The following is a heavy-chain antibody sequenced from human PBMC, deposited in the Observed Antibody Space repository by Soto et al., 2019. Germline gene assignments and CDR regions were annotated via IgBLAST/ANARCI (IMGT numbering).Heavy chain of an antibody. J-gene: IGHJ4*02. CDR3: AHRRERIAAAGRIYFDY. D-gene: IGHD6-13*01. V-gene: IGHV4-59*01. CDR1: GGSISSYY. CDR2: IYYSGST. Sequence: ETLSLTCTVSGGSISSYYWSWIRQPPGKGLEWIGYIYYSGSTNYNPSLKSRVTISVDTSKNQFSLKLSSVTAADTAVYYCAHRRERIAAAGRIYFDYWGRGTLVTVSS.